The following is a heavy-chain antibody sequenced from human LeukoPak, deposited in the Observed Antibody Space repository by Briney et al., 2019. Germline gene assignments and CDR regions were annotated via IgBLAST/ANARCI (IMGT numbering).Heavy chain of an antibody. CDR3: AREHSGYDS. D-gene: IGHD5-12*01. CDR2: INPSGGST. V-gene: IGHV1-46*01. Sequence: ASVKVSCKASGYTFTNYYMHWVRQSPGQGLEWMGIINPSGGSTNYAQKFQGRVTMTRDTSTSTVYMELSSLRSEDTAVYYCAREHSGYDSWGQGTLLTVSS. J-gene: IGHJ5*02. CDR1: GYTFTNYY.